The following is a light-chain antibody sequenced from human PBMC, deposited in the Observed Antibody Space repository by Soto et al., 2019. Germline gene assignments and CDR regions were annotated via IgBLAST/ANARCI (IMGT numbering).Light chain of an antibody. CDR1: QSINNF. Sequence: DVQTTQSPYTLSATVGDRVTITCRASQSINNFLAWFQQKPGKAPKSLIFDVSTLESGVPSKFSGGGSGTDFTLTLSSLQPEDSATYYCQQVNSLPSTFGQGTRVE. V-gene: IGKV1-5*01. CDR2: DVS. J-gene: IGKJ5*01. CDR3: QQVNSLPST.